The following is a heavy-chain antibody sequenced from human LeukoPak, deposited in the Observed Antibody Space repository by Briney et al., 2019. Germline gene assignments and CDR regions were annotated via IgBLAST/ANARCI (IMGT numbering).Heavy chain of an antibody. CDR2: IYYSGST. V-gene: IGHV4-39*01. CDR3: ARLRIAAAGTD. Sequence: SSETLSLTCTVSGGSISSSSYYWGWIRQPPGKGLEWIGSIYYSGSTYYNPSLKSRVTISVDTSKNQFSLKLSSVTAADTAVYYCARLRIAAAGTDWGQGTLVTVSS. CDR1: GGSISSSSYY. D-gene: IGHD6-13*01. J-gene: IGHJ4*02.